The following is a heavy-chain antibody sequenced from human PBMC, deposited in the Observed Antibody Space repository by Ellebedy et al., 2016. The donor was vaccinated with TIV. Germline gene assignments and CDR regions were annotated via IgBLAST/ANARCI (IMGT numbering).Heavy chain of an antibody. CDR1: GFTFSRYW. Sequence: GESLKISCAASGFTFSRYWMTWVRQVPGKGLEWVANIKQDGSEKNYVDSVNGRFTISRDNAKNSLYLQMNSLRAEDTAVYYCASRPASDWYFGVFDYWGQGTLVTVSS. CDR2: IKQDGSEK. V-gene: IGHV3-7*03. CDR3: ASRPASDWYFGVFDY. J-gene: IGHJ4*02. D-gene: IGHD6-19*01.